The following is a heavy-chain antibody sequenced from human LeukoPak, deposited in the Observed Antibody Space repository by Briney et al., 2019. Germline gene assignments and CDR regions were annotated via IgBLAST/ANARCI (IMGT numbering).Heavy chain of an antibody. Sequence: SETLSLTCTVSGGSISSYYWSWIRQPPGKGLEWIGYIYYSGSTNYNPSLKSRVTISVDTSKNQFSLKLSSVTAADTAVYYCAREGPLYGSGSEWFDPWGQGTLVTVSS. CDR1: GGSISSYY. D-gene: IGHD3-10*01. CDR3: AREGPLYGSGSEWFDP. CDR2: IYYSGST. J-gene: IGHJ5*02. V-gene: IGHV4-59*01.